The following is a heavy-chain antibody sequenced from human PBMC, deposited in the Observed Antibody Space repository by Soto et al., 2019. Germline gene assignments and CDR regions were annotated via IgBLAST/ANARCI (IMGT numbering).Heavy chain of an antibody. V-gene: IGHV2-5*02. CDR2: IYWDDDK. CDR1: GFSLTTSGVG. J-gene: IGHJ4*02. Sequence: QITLNESGPTQVKPRQTLTLTCTFSGFSLTTSGVGVGWIRQSPGKAPEWLALIYWDDDKRYSPSLKSRLTITKHTSKNQVVLTMADLDPADTATYYCAHRVLRTVFGLVTTTAIYFDFWGQGTPVAVSS. CDR3: AHRVLRTVFGLVTTTAIYFDF. D-gene: IGHD3-3*01.